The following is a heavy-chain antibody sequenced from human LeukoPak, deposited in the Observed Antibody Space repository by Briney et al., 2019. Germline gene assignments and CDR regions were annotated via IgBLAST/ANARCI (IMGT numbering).Heavy chain of an antibody. V-gene: IGHV3-30*02. CDR2: IRYDGSNK. CDR1: GFTFSSYG. Sequence: GGSLRLSCAASGFTFSSYGMHWVRQAPGKGLEWVAFIRYDGSNKYYADSVKGRFTISRDNSKNTLYLQMNSLRAEDTAVYYCAKGPRRYYDSSGYQYYYYYYMDVWGKGTTVTISS. J-gene: IGHJ6*03. D-gene: IGHD3-22*01. CDR3: AKGPRRYYDSSGYQYYYYYYMDV.